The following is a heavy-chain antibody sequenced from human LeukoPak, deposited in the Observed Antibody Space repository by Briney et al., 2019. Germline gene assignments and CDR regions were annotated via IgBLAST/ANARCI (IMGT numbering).Heavy chain of an antibody. Sequence: GGSLRLACAASGFTFSNYAMTWVRQAPGKGLEWVSGISGGGGNTYYADSVKGRFTISRDNSKKTVHLQMSSLRAEDTDVYYCAKGGRDTGGNWFDPWGQGTLVTVSS. J-gene: IGHJ5*02. D-gene: IGHD2-8*02. V-gene: IGHV3-23*01. CDR3: AKGGRDTGGNWFDP. CDR1: GFTFSNYA. CDR2: ISGGGGNT.